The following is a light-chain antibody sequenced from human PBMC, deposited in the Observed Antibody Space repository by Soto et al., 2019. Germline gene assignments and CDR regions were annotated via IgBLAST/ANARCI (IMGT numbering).Light chain of an antibody. V-gene: IGKV3-11*01. Sequence: EFVFTQSPATLSLSPGERATLSCRASQSVSSYLAWYQQKPGQAPRLLIYDASNRATGIPARFSGTGSGTDFTLTSSSLQPEDFAVYYCQQYHSSPRTFGQGTKVDIK. CDR2: DAS. CDR3: QQYHSSPRT. J-gene: IGKJ1*01. CDR1: QSVSSY.